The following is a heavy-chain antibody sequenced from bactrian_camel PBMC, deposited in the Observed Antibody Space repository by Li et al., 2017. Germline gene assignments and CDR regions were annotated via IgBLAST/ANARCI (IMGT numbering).Heavy chain of an antibody. J-gene: IGHJ4*01. D-gene: IGHD3*01. CDR3: ARCWTYGCYPAGEKLGT. CDR2: IYTFHRTT. CDR1: GNLYNLNC. V-gene: IGHV3S54*01. Sequence: HVQLVESGGGSVQTTGSLRLSCAASGNLYNLNCLGWFRQAPGMEREQVAAFIYTFHRTTRYADSVKGRFTISRDTAKSTLYLQLNDLKEDDTAIYYCARCWTYGCYPAGEKLGTWGHGTQVTVS.